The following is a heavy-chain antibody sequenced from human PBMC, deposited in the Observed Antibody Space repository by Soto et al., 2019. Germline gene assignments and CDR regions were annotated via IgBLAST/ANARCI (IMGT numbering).Heavy chain of an antibody. CDR2: LNDSGST. CDR1: GGSFSGYY. Sequence: SETLSLTCAVYGGSFSGYYCSWIRQPPGKGLEWIGELNDSGSTNYNASLKSRVSISVDTSKNQFSLKLSSVTAADTAVYYCARGRGGVQHWGQGTLVTVSS. CDR3: ARGRGGVQH. V-gene: IGHV4-34*01. J-gene: IGHJ1*01. D-gene: IGHD3-10*01.